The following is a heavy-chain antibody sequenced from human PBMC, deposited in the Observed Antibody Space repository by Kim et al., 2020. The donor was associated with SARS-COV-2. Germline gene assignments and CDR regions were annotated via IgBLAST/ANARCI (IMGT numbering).Heavy chain of an antibody. Sequence: GGSLRLSCAASGFTFDDYGMSWVRQVPGKGLEWVSGIDANGGRRGYADSVKGRFTISRDNAKNSLYLQMNTLRAEDTALYHCARGDCTINSCLFDFWGQGTLVTVSS. CDR1: GFTFDDYG. V-gene: IGHV3-20*01. CDR2: IDANGGRR. D-gene: IGHD2-2*01. CDR3: ARGDCTINSCLFDF. J-gene: IGHJ4*02.